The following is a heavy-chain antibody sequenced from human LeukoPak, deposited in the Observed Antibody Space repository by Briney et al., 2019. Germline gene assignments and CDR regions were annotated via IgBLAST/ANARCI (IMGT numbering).Heavy chain of an antibody. CDR3: AKERYSSSSLFAVTPFDY. D-gene: IGHD6-13*01. Sequence: QPGGSLRLSCVASEFTFSSYGMHWVRQAPGEGLEWVTYIRYDGSDRYYADSVKGRFTISRDNSKNTLYLQMNSLRAEDTAVYYCAKERYSSSSLFAVTPFDYWGQGTRITVSS. V-gene: IGHV3-30*02. CDR1: EFTFSSYG. J-gene: IGHJ4*02. CDR2: IRYDGSDR.